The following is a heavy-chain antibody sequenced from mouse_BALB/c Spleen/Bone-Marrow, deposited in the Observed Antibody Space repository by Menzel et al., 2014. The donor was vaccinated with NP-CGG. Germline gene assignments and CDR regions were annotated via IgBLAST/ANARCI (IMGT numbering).Heavy chain of an antibody. J-gene: IGHJ4*01. CDR2: ISSGGGYT. V-gene: IGHV5-6-4*01. Sequence: EVHLVESGGGLVKPGGSLKLSCAASGFTFSSYTMSWVRQTPEKRLEWVATISSGGGYTYYPDSVKGRFTISRDNAKNTLYLQMSSLKSEDTAMYYCTRDLYDGYYYYAMDYWGQGTSVTVSS. CDR1: GFTFSSYT. CDR3: TRDLYDGYYYYAMDY. D-gene: IGHD2-3*01.